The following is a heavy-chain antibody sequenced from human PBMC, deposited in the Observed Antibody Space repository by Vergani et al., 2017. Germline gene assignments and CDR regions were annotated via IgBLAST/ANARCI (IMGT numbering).Heavy chain of an antibody. V-gene: IGHV1-69*01. CDR2: NIPIFGTA. CDR1: GGTSSSYV. D-gene: IGHD7-27*01. Sequence: QVQLVQSGAEVKKPGSSVKVSCKASGGTSSSYVISWVRQAPGQGFEWMGGNIPIFGTANYAQKFQGRVTITADESTSTAYMELSSLRSEDTAVYYCASPREPSANWANDAFDIWGQGTMVTVSS. CDR3: ASPREPSANWANDAFDI. J-gene: IGHJ3*02.